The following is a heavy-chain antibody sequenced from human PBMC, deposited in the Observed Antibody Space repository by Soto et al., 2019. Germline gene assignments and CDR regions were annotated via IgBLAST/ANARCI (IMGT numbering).Heavy chain of an antibody. Sequence: VGSLRLSCEASGFTFTSDSMTWVRQAPGKGLEWVSSISSHGRDIFYADSVKGRFTISRDNAKDSLHLQMNSLTGEDSAVYYCARGAALAGKLDLWGQGTLVTVSS. CDR2: ISSHGRDI. CDR1: GFTFTSDS. J-gene: IGHJ4*02. CDR3: ARGAALAGKLDL. D-gene: IGHD6-19*01. V-gene: IGHV3-21*06.